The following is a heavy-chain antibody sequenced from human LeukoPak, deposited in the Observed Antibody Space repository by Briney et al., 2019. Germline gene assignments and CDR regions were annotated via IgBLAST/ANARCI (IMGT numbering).Heavy chain of an antibody. CDR2: IYPGDSDT. CDR3: ARSGYSYGPLDY. CDR1: GGTFSSYA. J-gene: IGHJ4*02. D-gene: IGHD5-18*01. Sequence: ASVKVSCKASGGTFSSYAISWVRQMPGKGLEWMGIIYPGDSDTRYSPSFQGQVTISADKSISTAYLQWSGLKASDTAMYYCARSGYSYGPLDYWGQGTLVTVSS. V-gene: IGHV5-51*01.